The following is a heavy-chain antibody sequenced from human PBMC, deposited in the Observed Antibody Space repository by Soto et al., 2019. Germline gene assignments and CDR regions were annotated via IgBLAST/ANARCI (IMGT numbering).Heavy chain of an antibody. CDR1: GFTFSSFT. V-gene: IGHV3-21*01. J-gene: IGHJ5*02. Sequence: GGSLRLSCAASGFTFSSFTMNWVRQAPGKGLEWVSSISSSSSYIYYADLVKGRFTISRDNAKNSLYLQMNSLRAEDMAEYYCVKGLGGPGGQGTLVSVSS. CDR2: ISSSSSYI. CDR3: VKGLGGP.